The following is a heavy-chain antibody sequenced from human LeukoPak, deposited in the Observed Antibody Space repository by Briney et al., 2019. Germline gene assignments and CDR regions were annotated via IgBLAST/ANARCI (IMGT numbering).Heavy chain of an antibody. CDR1: GFTFSDYY. J-gene: IGHJ4*02. V-gene: IGHV3-11*06. CDR2: ISSSSSYT. D-gene: IGHD6-19*01. Sequence: GGSLRLSCAASGFTFSDYYMSWIRQAPGKGLERVSYISSSSSYTNYADSVKGRFTISRDNAKNSLYLQMNSLRAEDTAVYYCARDRLGPGYFDYWGQGTLVTVSS. CDR3: ARDRLGPGYFDY.